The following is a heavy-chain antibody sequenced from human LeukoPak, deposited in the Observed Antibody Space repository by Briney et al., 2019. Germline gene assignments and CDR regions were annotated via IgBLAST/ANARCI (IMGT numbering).Heavy chain of an antibody. CDR1: GYTFTSYY. D-gene: IGHD3-3*01. CDR3: AREAVLWSRAYYSDY. CDR2: INPSGGST. V-gene: IGHV1-46*01. Sequence: ASVKVSCKASGYTFTSYYLHWVRQAPGQGLEWMGMINPSGGSTSYAQNFQGRVTMTRDTSTSTVYMELSSLRSEDTAVYYCAREAVLWSRAYYSDYWGQGTLVTVSS. J-gene: IGHJ4*02.